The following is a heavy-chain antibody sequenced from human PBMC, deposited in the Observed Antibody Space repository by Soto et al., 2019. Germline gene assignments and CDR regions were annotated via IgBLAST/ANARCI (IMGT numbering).Heavy chain of an antibody. CDR3: ARDFVVVAATPLSRNYYYGMDV. J-gene: IGHJ6*02. CDR1: GGTFSSYA. D-gene: IGHD2-15*01. V-gene: IGHV1-69*13. Sequence: GASVKVSCKASGGTFSSYAISWVRQAPGQGLEWMGGIIPIFGTANYAQKFQGRVTITADESTSTAYMELSSLRSEDTAVYYCARDFVVVAATPLSRNYYYGMDVWGQGTTVTVSS. CDR2: IIPIFGTA.